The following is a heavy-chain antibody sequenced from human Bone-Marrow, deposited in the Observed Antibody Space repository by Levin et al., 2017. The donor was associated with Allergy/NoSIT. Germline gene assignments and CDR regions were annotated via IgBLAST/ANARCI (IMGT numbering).Heavy chain of an antibody. Sequence: GGSLRLSCAASGFTFSNYPMNWVRQAPWKGLEWVSGVSGTGDSTYADSVKGRFTISRDNSKNTLYLKMNSLRAEDTAIYYCAKCNWDDVGCYWGQGTLVTVSS. D-gene: IGHD1-20*01. CDR1: GFTFSNYP. CDR2: VSGTGDST. V-gene: IGHV3-23*01. J-gene: IGHJ4*02. CDR3: AKCNWDDVGCY.